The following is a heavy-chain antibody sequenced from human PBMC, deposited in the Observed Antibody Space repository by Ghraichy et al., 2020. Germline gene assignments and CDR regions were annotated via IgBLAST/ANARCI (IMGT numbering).Heavy chain of an antibody. V-gene: IGHV4-59*08. J-gene: IGHJ2*01. CDR1: GGSISSYY. D-gene: IGHD3-10*01. CDR2: IYYSGST. CDR3: ARHRTKVRGVIQSVGWYFDL. Sequence: SETLSLTCTVSGGSISSYYWSWIRQPPGKGLEWIGYIYYSGSTNYNPSLKSRVTISVDTSKNQFSLKLSSVTAADTAVYYCARHRTKVRGVIQSVGWYFDLWGRGTLVTVSS.